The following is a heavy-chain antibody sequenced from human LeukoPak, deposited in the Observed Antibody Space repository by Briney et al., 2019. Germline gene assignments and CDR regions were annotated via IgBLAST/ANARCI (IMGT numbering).Heavy chain of an antibody. J-gene: IGHJ4*02. V-gene: IGHV3-53*01. D-gene: IGHD6-19*01. CDR1: GFTVSSNY. Sequence: GGSLRLSCAASGFTVSSNYMSWVRQAPGKGLEGVSVIYSGGSTYYADSVKGRFTISRDNSKNTLYLQMNSLRAEDTAVYYCARELVAGAFDLWGQGTLVTVSS. CDR3: ARELVAGAFDL. CDR2: IYSGGST.